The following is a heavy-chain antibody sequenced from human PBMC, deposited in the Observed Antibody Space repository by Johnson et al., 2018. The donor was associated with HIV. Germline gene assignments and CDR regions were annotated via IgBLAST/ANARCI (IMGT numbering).Heavy chain of an antibody. Sequence: EKLVESGGGVVQPGRSLRLSCAASGFTFSSYGMHWVRQAPGKGLEWVSYISSSGSTIYYADSVKGRFTISRDNAKNSLYLQMNSLRAEDTAVYYCARDAVIRSGWYNVDAFDVWGQGTMVTVSS. CDR3: ARDAVIRSGWYNVDAFDV. V-gene: IGHV3-48*04. CDR2: ISSSGSTI. CDR1: GFTFSSYG. J-gene: IGHJ3*01. D-gene: IGHD6-19*01.